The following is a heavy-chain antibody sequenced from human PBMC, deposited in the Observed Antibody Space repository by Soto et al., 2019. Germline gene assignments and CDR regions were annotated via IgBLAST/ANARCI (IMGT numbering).Heavy chain of an antibody. D-gene: IGHD3-10*01. CDR2: IYSGGYT. CDR3: ADHAGGGGY. V-gene: IGHV3-53*01. Sequence: EVQLVESGGGLIQPGGSLRLSCAVSGFTVSNNYMSWVRQAPGKGLEGVSVIYSGGYTAYGDSVKGRFTISRDNSKNTPIPQINRPGAGHPALFYGADHAGGGGYWGQGTLVTVSS. CDR1: GFTVSNNY. J-gene: IGHJ4*02.